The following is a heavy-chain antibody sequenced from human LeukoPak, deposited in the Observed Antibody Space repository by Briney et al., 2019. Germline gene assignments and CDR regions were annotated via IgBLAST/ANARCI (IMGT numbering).Heavy chain of an antibody. J-gene: IGHJ6*03. CDR2: INSDGGST. CDR1: GFTFSSYW. CDR3: ARDRPQQWLVRGQRGYYYYMDV. V-gene: IGHV3-74*03. Sequence: GGSLRLSCAASGFTFSSYWMHWVRQVPGKGLVWVSRINSDGGSTTYADSVKGRFTISRDIAKNSLYLQMNSLRAEDTAVYYCARDRPQQWLVRGQRGYYYYMDVWGKGTTVTISS. D-gene: IGHD6-19*01.